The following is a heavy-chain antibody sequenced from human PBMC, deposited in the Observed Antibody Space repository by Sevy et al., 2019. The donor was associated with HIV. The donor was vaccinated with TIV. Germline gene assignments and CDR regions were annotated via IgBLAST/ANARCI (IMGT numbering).Heavy chain of an antibody. J-gene: IGHJ6*02. CDR3: ARRLGYCSSTSCPYYYYGMDV. CDR2: ISAYNGNT. Sequence: ASVKVSCKASGYTFTSYGISWVRQAPGQGLEWMGWISAYNGNTNYAQKLQGRVTMTTDTSTSTAYMELRSLRSDDTAMYYCARRLGYCSSTSCPYYYYGMDVWGQGTTVTVSS. D-gene: IGHD2-2*01. CDR1: GYTFTSYG. V-gene: IGHV1-18*01.